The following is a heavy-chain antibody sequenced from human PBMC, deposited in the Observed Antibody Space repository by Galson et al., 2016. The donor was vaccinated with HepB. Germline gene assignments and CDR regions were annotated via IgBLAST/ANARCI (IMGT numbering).Heavy chain of an antibody. Sequence: SETLSLTCSVSGDSIGRYYWSWIRQPPGKGLEWIGYIYNSGSTTYNPSLKSRVSISVDTSKNQFSLRLTSVTAADTAMYYCARDIILASYPRASDTWGHGTKVTVSS. CDR1: GDSIGRYY. V-gene: IGHV4-59*01. J-gene: IGHJ3*02. CDR3: ARDIILASYPRASDT. CDR2: IYNSGST. D-gene: IGHD2-8*02.